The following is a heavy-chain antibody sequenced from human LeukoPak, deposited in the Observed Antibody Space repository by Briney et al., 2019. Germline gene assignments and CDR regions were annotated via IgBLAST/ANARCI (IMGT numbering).Heavy chain of an antibody. CDR2: MQSSGNS. Sequence: SETLSLTCSVSGDSISTYHWNWVRERPGKGLEWIGYMQSSGNSNYNPSLKGRVFMSVDTSKNQFVLNLMSGTAADTAVYYCARDKRHSYGRYFAHWGQGMLVSVSS. V-gene: IGHV4-59*01. D-gene: IGHD5-18*01. J-gene: IGHJ4*02. CDR1: GDSISTYH. CDR3: ARDKRHSYGRYFAH.